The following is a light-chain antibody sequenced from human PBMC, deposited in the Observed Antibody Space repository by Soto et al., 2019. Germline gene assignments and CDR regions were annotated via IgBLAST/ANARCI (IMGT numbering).Light chain of an antibody. Sequence: EIVLTQSPGTLSLSPGERATISCRASQSVSSSYLAWYQQKPGQAPRLLIYGANYRATGISDRFSGGGSGTDFTLTISRLESEDFAVYYCQQHSTSPLTFGGGTKVEIK. V-gene: IGKV3-20*01. CDR1: QSVSSSY. CDR3: QQHSTSPLT. J-gene: IGKJ4*01. CDR2: GAN.